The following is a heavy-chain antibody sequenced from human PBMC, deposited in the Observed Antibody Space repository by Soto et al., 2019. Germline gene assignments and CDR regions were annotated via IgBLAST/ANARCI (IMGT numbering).Heavy chain of an antibody. J-gene: IGHJ3*02. CDR2: ISPMLAIT. CDR1: GGTFNVYT. V-gene: IGHV1-69*02. Sequence: QVQLVQSGAEVKKPGSSVKVSCKASGGTFNVYTIIWVRQAPGQGLEWMGRISPMLAITNYEHRFQGRVTLTADTSTTTADMEMSSLTSEDTAVYYCALGSWSGETFDIWGQGTLVTVSS. CDR3: ALGSWSGETFDI. D-gene: IGHD6-13*01.